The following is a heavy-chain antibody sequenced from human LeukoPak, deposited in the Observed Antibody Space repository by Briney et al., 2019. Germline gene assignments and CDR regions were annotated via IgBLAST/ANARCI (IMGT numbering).Heavy chain of an antibody. J-gene: IGHJ6*03. CDR2: IYHSGST. CDR1: GYSISSGYY. V-gene: IGHV4-38-2*02. CDR3: ARHSVDYYGSGSYPKYYYYYMDV. Sequence: PSGTLSLTCTVSGYSISSGYYWGWIRQPPGKGLEWIGSIYHSGSTYYNPSLKSRVTISVDTSKSQFSLKLSSVTAADTAVYYCARHSVDYYGSGSYPKYYYYYMDVWGKGTTVTISS. D-gene: IGHD3-10*01.